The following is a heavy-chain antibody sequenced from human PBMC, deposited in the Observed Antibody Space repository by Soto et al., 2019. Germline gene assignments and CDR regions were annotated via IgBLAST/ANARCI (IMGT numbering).Heavy chain of an antibody. CDR3: ARDLAVGWFDP. J-gene: IGHJ5*02. CDR2: INVYNGNT. CDR1: GYTFTSYS. D-gene: IGHD2-2*01. Sequence: QVQLVQSGAEVKKPGASVKVSCKTSGYTFTSYSISWVRQAPGQGLEWMGWINVYNGNTKYAQNLQGRVTMTTDTCTSTASMELRSLRSDDTAVYYCARDLAVGWFDPWGQGTLVTVSS. V-gene: IGHV1-18*01.